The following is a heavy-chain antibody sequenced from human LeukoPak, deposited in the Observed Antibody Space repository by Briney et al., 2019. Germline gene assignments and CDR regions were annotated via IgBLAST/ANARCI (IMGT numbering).Heavy chain of an antibody. CDR1: GFTFSSYS. CDR2: ISSSSSYI. D-gene: IGHD2-21*02. V-gene: IGHV3-21*01. Sequence: GGSLRLSCAASGFTFSSYSMNWVRQAPGKGLEWVSSISSSSSYIYYADSVKGRFTISRDNAKNSLYLQMNSLRAEDTAVYYCARTCGGDCYPAFDIWGQGTMVTVSS. J-gene: IGHJ3*02. CDR3: ARTCGGDCYPAFDI.